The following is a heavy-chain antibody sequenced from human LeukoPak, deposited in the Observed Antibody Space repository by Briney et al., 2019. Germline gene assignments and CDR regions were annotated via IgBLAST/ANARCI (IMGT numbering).Heavy chain of an antibody. Sequence: SETLSLTCAVYGESFSGYYWSWIRQPPGKGLTWIGEINHSGTTNYNPSLKSRVTISLDTSKSQFSLMLSSVTAAEPAVYYCARGKYDSGGYYLDYWGQGTLVTVSS. D-gene: IGHD3-22*01. J-gene: IGHJ4*02. CDR3: ARGKYDSGGYYLDY. CDR2: INHSGTT. V-gene: IGHV4-34*01. CDR1: GESFSGYY.